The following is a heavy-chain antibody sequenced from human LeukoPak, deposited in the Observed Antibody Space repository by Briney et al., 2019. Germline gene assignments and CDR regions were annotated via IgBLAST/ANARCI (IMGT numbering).Heavy chain of an antibody. J-gene: IGHJ6*02. V-gene: IGHV4-59*11. Sequence: LETLSLTCSVSGGSISGHYWTWIRQPPGKGLEWIGQIHYTGKPDYNPSLKSRITISVDTSKNQVSLQVSSVTAADSAIYYCARFGVDYDMDVWGHGTTVTVFS. D-gene: IGHD3-16*01. CDR1: GGSISGHY. CDR2: IHYTGKP. CDR3: ARFGVDYDMDV.